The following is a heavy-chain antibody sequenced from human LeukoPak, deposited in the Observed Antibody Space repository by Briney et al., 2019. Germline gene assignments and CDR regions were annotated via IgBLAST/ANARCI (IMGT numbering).Heavy chain of an antibody. J-gene: IGHJ6*03. CDR1: GYTFTGYY. CDR3: ARDLSYQLLYDPGYYYYMDV. D-gene: IGHD2-2*02. V-gene: IGHV1-2*02. Sequence: GASVKVSCKASGYTFTGYYMHWVRQAPGQGLEWMGWINPNSGGTNYAQKFQGRVTMTRDTSISTAYMELSRLRSDDTAVYYCARDLSYQLLYDPGYYYYMDVWGKGTTVTISS. CDR2: INPNSGGT.